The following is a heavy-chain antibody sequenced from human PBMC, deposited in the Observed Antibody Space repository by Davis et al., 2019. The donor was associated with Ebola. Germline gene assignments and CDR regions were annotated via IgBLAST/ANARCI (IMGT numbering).Heavy chain of an antibody. CDR1: GYTFTSYA. D-gene: IGHD4-23*01. CDR3: ARDPSYRYDYGGNSVRSDYFDY. Sequence: AASVTVSCKASGYTFTSYAMHWVRQAPGQRLEWMGWINAGNGNTKYSQKFQGRVTMTRDTSTSTVYMELSSLRSEDTAVYYCARDPSYRYDYGGNSVRSDYFDYWGQGTLVTVSS. J-gene: IGHJ4*02. V-gene: IGHV1-3*01. CDR2: INAGNGNT.